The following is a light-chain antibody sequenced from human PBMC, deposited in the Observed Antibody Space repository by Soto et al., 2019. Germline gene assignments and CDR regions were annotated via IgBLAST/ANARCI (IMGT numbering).Light chain of an antibody. CDR1: SSDVGGYNV. Sequence: QLVLTQPPSASGSPGQSVTISCTGTSSDVGGYNVVSWYQQHPGKAPKLMIYEVNKRPSGVPDRFSGSKSGSTASLTVSGLQAEDEADYYCSSYAGSTNFVVFGGGTKLTVL. J-gene: IGLJ2*01. V-gene: IGLV2-8*01. CDR2: EVN. CDR3: SSYAGSTNFVV.